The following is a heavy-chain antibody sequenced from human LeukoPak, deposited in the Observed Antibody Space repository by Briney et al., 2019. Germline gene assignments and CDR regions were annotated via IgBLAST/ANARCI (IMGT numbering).Heavy chain of an antibody. Sequence: PGRSLRLSCAASGFSFSAYDMHWVRQAPGKGLEWVAVISYDGSNKYYADSVKGRFTISRDNSKNTLYLQMNSLRAEDTAVYYCARAPPSAKGLYDYWGQGTLVTVSS. CDR1: GFSFSAYD. J-gene: IGHJ4*02. CDR3: ARAPPSAKGLYDY. V-gene: IGHV3-30-3*01. CDR2: ISYDGSNK. D-gene: IGHD2-15*01.